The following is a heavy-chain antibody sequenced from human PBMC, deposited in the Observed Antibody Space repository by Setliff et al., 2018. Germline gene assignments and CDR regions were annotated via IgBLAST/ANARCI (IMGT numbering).Heavy chain of an antibody. D-gene: IGHD3-22*01. J-gene: IGHJ4*02. CDR1: GGSFSSHF. Sequence: PSETLSLTCGVYGGSFSSHFWTWIRQPPGKGLEWIGEINQSGSTNYNPSLKSRVSMSLDTSKNQFSLKLTSVTAADTAVYYCRVWVDMIEVDSWAQGTLVTVSS. V-gene: IGHV4-34*01. CDR2: INQSGST. CDR3: RVWVDMIEVDS.